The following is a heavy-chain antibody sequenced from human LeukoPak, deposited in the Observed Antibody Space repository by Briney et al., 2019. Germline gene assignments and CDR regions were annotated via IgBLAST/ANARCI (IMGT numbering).Heavy chain of an antibody. CDR3: ARELGGVLYSYDSSEENWFDP. Sequence: RPGGSLRLSCAASGFTFSDYYMSWIREAPGKGLEWCSYISSSGSTIYYADSVKGRFTISRDNSKNTLYLQMNSLRAEDTAVYYCARELGGVLYSYDSSEENWFDPWGQGTLVTVSS. CDR2: ISSSGSTI. V-gene: IGHV3-11*01. CDR1: GFTFSDYY. J-gene: IGHJ5*02. D-gene: IGHD3-22*01.